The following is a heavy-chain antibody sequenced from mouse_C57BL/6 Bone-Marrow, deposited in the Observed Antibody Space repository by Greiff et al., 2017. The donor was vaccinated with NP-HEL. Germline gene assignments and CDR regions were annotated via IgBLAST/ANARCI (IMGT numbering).Heavy chain of an antibody. CDR2: IRSKRNTYAT. Sequence: DVKLVESGGGLVQPKGSLKLSCAASGFSFNTYAMNWVRQAPGKGLEWVARIRSKRNTYATYYAESVKDRFTISRDDSESMLYLQMNNVKAEYTAMYDCVRHPLYYGKDVGAMDYWGQGTSVTVSS. J-gene: IGHJ4*01. CDR3: VRHPLYYGKDVGAMDY. V-gene: IGHV10-1*01. CDR1: GFSFNTYA. D-gene: IGHD2-1*01.